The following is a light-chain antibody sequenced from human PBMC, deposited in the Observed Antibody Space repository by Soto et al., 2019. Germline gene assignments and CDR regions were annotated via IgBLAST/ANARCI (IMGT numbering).Light chain of an antibody. CDR2: AAS. Sequence: DIQMTQSPSSVSASVGDRVTITCRASQGISSWLAWYQQKPGKAPKLLIYAASSWQGRVPSTCSGRGAGTDVTLPISSLQPDDFAAHDCQQDNSFQLTCGQGTKG. CDR1: QGISSW. J-gene: IGKJ4*01. CDR3: QQDNSFQLT. V-gene: IGKV1-12*01.